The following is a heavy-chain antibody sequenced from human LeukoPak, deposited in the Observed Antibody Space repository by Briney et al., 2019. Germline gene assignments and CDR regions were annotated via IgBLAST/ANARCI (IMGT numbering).Heavy chain of an antibody. CDR3: ARTGYSSSWYTSYYYYYGMDV. D-gene: IGHD6-13*01. Sequence: SVKVSCKASGGTFSSYAISWVRQAPGQGLEWMGGIIPIFGTANYAQKFQGRVTITADESTSTAYMELSSLRSEDTAVYYCARTGYSSSWYTSYYYYYGMDVWGQGTTVTVSS. CDR1: GGTFSSYA. V-gene: IGHV1-69*13. J-gene: IGHJ6*02. CDR2: IIPIFGTA.